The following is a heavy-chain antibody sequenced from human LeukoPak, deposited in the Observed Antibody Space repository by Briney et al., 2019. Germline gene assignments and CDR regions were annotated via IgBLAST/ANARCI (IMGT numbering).Heavy chain of an antibody. D-gene: IGHD3-10*01. CDR1: GFTFDDYA. CDR3: AKSRGYHGSGREPFDY. Sequence: GGSLRFSCAASGFTFDDYAMHWVRQAPGKGLEWVSGITWNSGNIAQADSVKGRFTISRDNAKNSLHLQMDSLRPEDTALYYCAKSRGYHGSGREPFDYWGQGTLVTASS. CDR2: ITWNSGNI. J-gene: IGHJ4*02. V-gene: IGHV3-9*01.